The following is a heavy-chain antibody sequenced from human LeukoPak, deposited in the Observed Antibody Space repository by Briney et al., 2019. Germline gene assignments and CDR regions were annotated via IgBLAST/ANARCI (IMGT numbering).Heavy chain of an antibody. CDR2: TYYNSKWYT. CDR1: GDSVSTASNA. D-gene: IGHD2-2*01. V-gene: IGHV6-1*01. CDR3: ARDDCSTTPCYAY. Sequence: SQTLSLTCAISGDSVSTASNAWYWIRQSPSRGLEWLGRTYYNSKWYTDYAVSVSGRTTINPDTSRNQLSLQLNSVTPEDTAVYYCARDDCSTTPCYAYWGQGTLVTVSS. J-gene: IGHJ4*02.